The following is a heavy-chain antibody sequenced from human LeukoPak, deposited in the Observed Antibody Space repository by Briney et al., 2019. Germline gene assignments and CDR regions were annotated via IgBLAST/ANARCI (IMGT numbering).Heavy chain of an antibody. CDR2: IYSGGST. CDR3: ARAVPGGTTKWFDP. V-gene: IGHV3-53*01. Sequence: GGSLRLSCAASGFTVITNYMTWVRQAPGKGLEWVSIIYSGGSTSYADSVKGRFTISRDNSKNTVYLQMNSLRAEDTAVYYCARAVPGGTTKWFDPWGQGILVTVSS. D-gene: IGHD2-15*01. CDR1: GFTVITNY. J-gene: IGHJ5*02.